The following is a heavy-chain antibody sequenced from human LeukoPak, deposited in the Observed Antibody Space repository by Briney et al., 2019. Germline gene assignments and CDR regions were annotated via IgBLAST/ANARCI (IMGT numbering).Heavy chain of an antibody. Sequence: PGRSLGLSCAASGFTFDDYAMHWVRQAPGKGLEWVSGISWNSGSIGYADSVKGRFTISRDNAKNSLYLQMNSLRAEDTALYYCAKDKLDIVATITIGYFDYWGQGTLVTVSS. V-gene: IGHV3-9*01. D-gene: IGHD5-12*01. CDR3: AKDKLDIVATITIGYFDY. CDR2: ISWNSGSI. CDR1: GFTFDDYA. J-gene: IGHJ4*02.